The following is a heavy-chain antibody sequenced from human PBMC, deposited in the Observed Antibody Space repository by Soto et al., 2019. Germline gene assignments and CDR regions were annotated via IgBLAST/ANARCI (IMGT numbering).Heavy chain of an antibody. J-gene: IGHJ5*02. CDR2: IYYSGST. Sequence: QVQLQESGPGLVKPSETLSLTCTVSGGSISSYYWSWIRQPPGKGLEWLGYIYYSGSTNYNPSIKSRVTISVDTSKNQFSLKLSSVTAADTAVYYCARTLYAKKAARLGNNWFDPWGQGTLVTVSS. CDR1: GGSISSYY. CDR3: ARTLYAKKAARLGNNWFDP. V-gene: IGHV4-59*01. D-gene: IGHD6-6*01.